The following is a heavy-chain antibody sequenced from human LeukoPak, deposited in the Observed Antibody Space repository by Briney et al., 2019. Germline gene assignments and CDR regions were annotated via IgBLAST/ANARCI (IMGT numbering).Heavy chain of an antibody. D-gene: IGHD1-7*01. Sequence: ASVKVSCKASGGSFSSYAIIWVRQAPGQGLEWMGGIIPIFGTANYAQKFQGRVTITTDESTSTAYMELSSLRSEDTAVYDCAGYFTRTTPYGEPQYFAYWGQGTLVTVSS. CDR1: GGSFSSYA. CDR3: AGYFTRTTPYGEPQYFAY. CDR2: IIPIFGTA. V-gene: IGHV1-69*05. J-gene: IGHJ4*02.